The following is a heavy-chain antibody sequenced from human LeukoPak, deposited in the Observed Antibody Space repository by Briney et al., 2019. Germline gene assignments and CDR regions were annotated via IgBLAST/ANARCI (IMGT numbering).Heavy chain of an antibody. CDR2: ISGSGGST. V-gene: IGHV3-23*01. CDR3: AIRTYYDILPGSFDY. J-gene: IGHJ4*02. Sequence: GGSLRLSCAASGFTFSSYAMSWVRQAPGKGLEWVSAISGSGGSTYYADSVKGRFTISRDNSKNTLYLQMNSLRAEDTAVYYCAIRTYYDILPGSFDYWGQETLVTVSS. CDR1: GFTFSSYA. D-gene: IGHD3-9*01.